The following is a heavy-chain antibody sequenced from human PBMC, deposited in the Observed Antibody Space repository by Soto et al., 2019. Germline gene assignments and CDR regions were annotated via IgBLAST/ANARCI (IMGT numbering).Heavy chain of an antibody. J-gene: IGHJ1*01. Sequence: LSLTCTVSGASVSSGSYDWSWIRQPPGKALEWIGYINYSGSTNYNPSLKSRVTIAGDTSKNQFSLRLSSVTAADTAVYYCARQHYYYDSSGYYIEHFDHWGQGTLVTVSS. D-gene: IGHD3-22*01. CDR1: GASVSSGSYD. CDR3: ARQHYYYDSSGYYIEHFDH. CDR2: INYSGST. V-gene: IGHV4-61*01.